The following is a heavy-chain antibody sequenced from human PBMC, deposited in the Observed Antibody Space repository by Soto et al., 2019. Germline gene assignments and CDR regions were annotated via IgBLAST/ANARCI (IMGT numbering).Heavy chain of an antibody. J-gene: IGHJ6*02. CDR3: AKEVVPGLPFMDV. CDR2: INPTDGRP. V-gene: IGHV1-46*01. CDR1: GYTFTQYY. D-gene: IGHD2-21*02. Sequence: QERLVQSGAEVKKPGASVTVSCKASGYTFTQYYIYWLRQAPGQGPEWLGIINPTDGRPSYVQRFQDRVTLTRDTSANTVYMHLRSLRFDDTAVYFWAKEVVPGLPFMDVWGQGTAVIV.